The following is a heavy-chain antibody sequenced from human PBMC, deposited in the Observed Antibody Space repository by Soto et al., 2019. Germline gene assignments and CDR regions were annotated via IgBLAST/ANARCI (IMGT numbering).Heavy chain of an antibody. Sequence: GESRRLCWRASVCTSSSYSMNGVRRPLGKGLEWVSSISSSSYIYYADSVKGRFTISRDNARNSLNLQMNSLRAEDTFEYYCASRRPPACWGQGPLV. J-gene: IGHJ1*01. CDR2: ISSSSYI. V-gene: IGHV3-21*01. D-gene: IGHD6-6*01. CDR1: VCTSSSYS. CDR3: ASRRPPAC.